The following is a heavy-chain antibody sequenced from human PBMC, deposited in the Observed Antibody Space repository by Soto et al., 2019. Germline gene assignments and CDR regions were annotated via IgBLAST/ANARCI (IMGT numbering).Heavy chain of an antibody. CDR3: ARVDYDFWSGYSPPFDY. Sequence: GASVKVSCKASGYTFTSYGISWVRQAPGQGLEWMGWISAYNGNTNYAQKLQGRVTMTTDTSTSTAYMELRSLRSDDTAVYYCARVDYDFWSGYSPPFDYWGQGTLVTVSS. D-gene: IGHD3-3*01. CDR1: GYTFTSYG. CDR2: ISAYNGNT. J-gene: IGHJ4*02. V-gene: IGHV1-18*01.